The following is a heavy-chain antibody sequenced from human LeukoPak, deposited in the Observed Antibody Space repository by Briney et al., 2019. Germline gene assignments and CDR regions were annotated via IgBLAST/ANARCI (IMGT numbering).Heavy chain of an antibody. V-gene: IGHV3-64*01. J-gene: IGHJ6*02. CDR3: ARDRGWSFPNYGMDV. Sequence: AGPLRLSCVASGFSFSSHAMHWVRQAPAMGLEYVSAISNNGGNTYYASSVKGKFTISRDNSKNTLYLQMGSLRTEDMAVYYCARDRGWSFPNYGMDVWGQGTTVTVSS. CDR2: ISNNGGNT. CDR1: GFSFSSHA. D-gene: IGHD2-21*01.